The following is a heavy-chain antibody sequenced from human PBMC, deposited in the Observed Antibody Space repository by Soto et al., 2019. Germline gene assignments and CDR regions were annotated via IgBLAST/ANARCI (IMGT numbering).Heavy chain of an antibody. CDR3: ARDGYGSGSYYNFDY. Sequence: VKVSCKASGYTFTSYGISWVRQAPGQGLEWMGWISAYNGNTNYAQKLQGRVTMTTDTSTSTAYMELRSLRSDDTAVYYCARDGYGSGSYYNFDYWGQGTLVTVSS. CDR2: ISAYNGNT. D-gene: IGHD3-10*01. CDR1: GYTFTSYG. J-gene: IGHJ4*02. V-gene: IGHV1-18*01.